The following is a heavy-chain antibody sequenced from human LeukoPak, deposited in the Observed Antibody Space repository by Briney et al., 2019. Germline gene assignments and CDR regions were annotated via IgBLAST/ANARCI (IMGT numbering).Heavy chain of an antibody. V-gene: IGHV3-30-3*01. CDR1: GFTFSSYA. Sequence: GGSLRLSCAASGFTFSSYAMHWVRQAPGKGPEWVAVISYDGGNKYYADSVKGRFTISRDNSKNTLYLQMNSLRAEDTAVYYCARRGATTHFDYWGQGTLVTVSS. CDR3: ARRGATTHFDY. CDR2: ISYDGGNK. J-gene: IGHJ4*02. D-gene: IGHD1-26*01.